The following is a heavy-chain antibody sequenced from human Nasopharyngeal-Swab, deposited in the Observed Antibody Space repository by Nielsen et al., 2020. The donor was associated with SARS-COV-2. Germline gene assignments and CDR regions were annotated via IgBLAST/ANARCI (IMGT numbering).Heavy chain of an antibody. Sequence: ASVKVSCKASGYTFTGYYMHWVRQAPGQGLEWMGWINPNSGGTNYAQKFQGWVTMTRDTSISTAYMELSRLRSEDTAVYYCARGGGVDEYRYYYYGMDVWGQGTTVTVSS. CDR3: ARGGGVDEYRYYYYGMDV. D-gene: IGHD5-12*01. CDR2: INPNSGGT. J-gene: IGHJ6*02. V-gene: IGHV1-2*04. CDR1: GYTFTGYY.